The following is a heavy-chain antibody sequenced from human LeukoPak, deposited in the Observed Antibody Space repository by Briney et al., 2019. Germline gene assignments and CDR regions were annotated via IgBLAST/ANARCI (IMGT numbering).Heavy chain of an antibody. Sequence: QSGGSLRLSCAASGFTVSSNYMSWVRQAPGKGLEWVSLIYSGGSTYYADSVKGRFTISRDNSKNTLYLHINSLRAEDTAVYFCARGDDDAFDIWGQGTMVTVSS. CDR3: ARGDDDAFDI. V-gene: IGHV3-53*01. CDR2: IYSGGST. J-gene: IGHJ3*02. CDR1: GFTVSSNY.